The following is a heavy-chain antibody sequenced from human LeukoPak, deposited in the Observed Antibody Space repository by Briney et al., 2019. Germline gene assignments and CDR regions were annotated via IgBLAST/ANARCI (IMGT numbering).Heavy chain of an antibody. CDR1: GGSISSYY. V-gene: IGHV4-4*09. D-gene: IGHD3-3*01. Sequence: SETLSLTCTVSGGSISSYYWSWIRQPPGKGLEWIGYIYTSGSTNYNPSLKSRVTISVDTSKNQSSLKLSSVTAADTAVYYCARLHYDFWSGYYPYFDYWGQGTLVTVSS. CDR2: IYTSGST. CDR3: ARLHYDFWSGYYPYFDY. J-gene: IGHJ4*02.